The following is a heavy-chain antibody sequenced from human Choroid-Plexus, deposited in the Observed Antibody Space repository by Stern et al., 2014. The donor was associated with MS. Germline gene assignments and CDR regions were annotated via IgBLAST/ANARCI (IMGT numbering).Heavy chain of an antibody. CDR3: AKDRQYLTYFFDH. D-gene: IGHD2/OR15-2a*01. V-gene: IGHV3-30*18. Sequence: VQLLESGGGVVKPGRPLRLSCVASGFTLGSCAMHWVRQAPGKGLEWVAGVSYDGSNKYYADSVKGRFTISRDNSQNTLYMQMSSLRPEDTAVYYCAKDRQYLTYFFDHWGQGSLVTVSS. J-gene: IGHJ5*02. CDR2: VSYDGSNK. CDR1: GFTLGSCA.